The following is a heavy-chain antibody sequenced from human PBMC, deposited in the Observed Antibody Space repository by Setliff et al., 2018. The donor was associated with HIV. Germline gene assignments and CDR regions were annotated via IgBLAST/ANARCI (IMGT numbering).Heavy chain of an antibody. CDR3: ASGKGVRGVIIRGGLDV. CDR2: MNPNSGAT. CDR1: GHPFSNYD. Sequence: ASVKVSCKTSGHPFSNYDIIWVRRATGQGLEWMGWMNPNSGATGYAQKFKDRFIMTRDTSISTAYMELSSLSSEDTAVYYCASGKGVRGVIIRGGLDVWGKGTTVTVSS. V-gene: IGHV1-8*01. D-gene: IGHD3-10*01. J-gene: IGHJ6*04.